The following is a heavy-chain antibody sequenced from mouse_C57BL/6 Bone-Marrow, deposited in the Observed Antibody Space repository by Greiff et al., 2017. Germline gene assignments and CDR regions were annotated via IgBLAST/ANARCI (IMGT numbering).Heavy chain of an antibody. Sequence: DVKLVASGGGLVQPGGSLKLSCAASGFTFSYYGMAWVRQAPRKGPEWVAFISNLAYSIYYADTVTGRFTISRENAKNTLYLEMSSLRAEDTAMYYCERLNWDLYWYFDVWGTGTTVTVSS. J-gene: IGHJ1*03. D-gene: IGHD4-1*01. CDR2: ISNLAYSI. CDR1: GFTFSYYG. CDR3: ERLNWDLYWYFDV. V-gene: IGHV5-15*01.